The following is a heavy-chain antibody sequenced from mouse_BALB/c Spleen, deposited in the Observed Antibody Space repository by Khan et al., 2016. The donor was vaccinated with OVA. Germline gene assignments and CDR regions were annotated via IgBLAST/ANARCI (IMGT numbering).Heavy chain of an antibody. V-gene: IGHV5-6*01. CDR3: ARLAYYYNSEGFAY. Sequence: MQLEESGGDLVKPGGSLKLSCAASGFTFSTYGMSWVGQTQDKSLEWVATISIVGHYTSYPESLKGQSTIPRDNAKSTLYLQMSSLKSEDTAIYYCARLAYYYNSEGFAYWGQGTLVTVSA. CDR2: ISIVGHYT. D-gene: IGHD1-1*01. J-gene: IGHJ3*01. CDR1: GFTFSTYG.